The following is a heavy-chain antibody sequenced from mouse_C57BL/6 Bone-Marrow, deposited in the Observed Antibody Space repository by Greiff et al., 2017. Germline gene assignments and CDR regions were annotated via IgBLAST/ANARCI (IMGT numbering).Heavy chain of an antibody. V-gene: IGHV5-4*03. D-gene: IGHD2-4*01. CDR3: ARGGIRAWFAY. Sequence: EVKLVESGGGLVKPGGSLKLSCAASGFTFSSYAMSWVRQTPEKRLEWVATISDGGSYAYSPDNVKGRVTISRDHAKNNLYLQMSHLKSEDTAMYYCARGGIRAWFAYWGQGTLVTVSA. J-gene: IGHJ3*01. CDR1: GFTFSSYA. CDR2: ISDGGSYA.